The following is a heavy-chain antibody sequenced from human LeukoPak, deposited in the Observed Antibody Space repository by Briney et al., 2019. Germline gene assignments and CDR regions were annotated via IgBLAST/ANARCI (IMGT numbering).Heavy chain of an antibody. J-gene: IGHJ3*02. V-gene: IGHV4-4*02. D-gene: IGHD3-10*01. CDR2: IYHSGST. CDR3: ATSITMVRGGSRAFDI. Sequence: SETLSLTCTVSGGSISSSNWWSWVRQPPGKGLEWIGEIYHSGSTNYNPSLKSRVTISVDKSKNQFSLKLSSVTAADTAVYYCATSITMVRGGSRAFDIWGQGTMVTVSS. CDR1: GGSISSSNW.